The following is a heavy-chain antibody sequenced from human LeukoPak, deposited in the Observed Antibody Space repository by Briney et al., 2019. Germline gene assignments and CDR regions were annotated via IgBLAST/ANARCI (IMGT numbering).Heavy chain of an antibody. J-gene: IGHJ4*02. CDR3: AKDGTRGTRFGKIPHYFDS. Sequence: PGGSLRLSCAASGLTVRSNYMNWVRQAPGKGLEWISLIYSDGSTYYADSVKGRFIISRDNSKNTLYLQMNSLRAGDTAVYYCAKDGTRGTRFGKIPHYFDSWGRGTLVTVSS. V-gene: IGHV3-66*01. CDR1: GLTVRSNY. CDR2: IYSDGST. D-gene: IGHD3-10*01.